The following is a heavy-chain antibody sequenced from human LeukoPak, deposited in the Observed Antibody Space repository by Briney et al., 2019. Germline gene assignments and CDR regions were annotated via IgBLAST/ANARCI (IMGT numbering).Heavy chain of an antibody. J-gene: IGHJ6*03. Sequence: PGGSLRLSCAASGSRFEDYGMSWVRQVPGKGLERVSGINWNGRNTAYADSVKGRFTISRDNAKNSMYLQMNSLRAEDSALYYCAREPVYSDYYMDVWGKGTTVTVSS. CDR2: INWNGRNT. CDR1: GSRFEDYG. D-gene: IGHD2-8*01. V-gene: IGHV3-20*04. CDR3: AREPVYSDYYMDV.